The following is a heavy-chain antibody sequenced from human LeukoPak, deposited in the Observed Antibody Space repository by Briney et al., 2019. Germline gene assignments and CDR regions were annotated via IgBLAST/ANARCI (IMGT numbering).Heavy chain of an antibody. J-gene: IGHJ3*02. Sequence: GGSLRLSCAASGFTFSSYSMNWVRQAPGKGLEWVSYISGSSNTIYHAVSVEGRFTTSRDNAKNSLYLQMNSLTAEDTAVYYCERNGGDEAFDIWGQGTMVTVSS. CDR1: GFTFSSYS. CDR2: ISGSSNTI. V-gene: IGHV3-48*01. D-gene: IGHD2-21*02. CDR3: ERNGGDEAFDI.